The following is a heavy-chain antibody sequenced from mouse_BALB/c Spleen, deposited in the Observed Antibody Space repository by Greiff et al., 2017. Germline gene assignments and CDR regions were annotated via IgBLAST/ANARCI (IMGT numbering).Heavy chain of an antibody. CDR2: ISSGGST. D-gene: IGHD1-3*01. Sequence: EVMLVESGGGLVKPGGSLKLSCAASGFTFSSYAMSWVRQTPEKRLEWVASISSGGSTYYPDSVKGRFTISRDNARNILYLQMSSLRSEDTAMYYCARGSGGFAYWGQGTLVTVSA. CDR1: GFTFSSYA. CDR3: ARGSGGFAY. V-gene: IGHV5-6-5*01. J-gene: IGHJ3*01.